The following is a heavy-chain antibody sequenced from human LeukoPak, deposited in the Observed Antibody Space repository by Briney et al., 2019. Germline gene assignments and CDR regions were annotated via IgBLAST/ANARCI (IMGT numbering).Heavy chain of an antibody. Sequence: PSETLSLTCAVSGGSISSYYWSWIRQPPGKGLEWIGYIYYSGSTNYNPSLKSRVTISVDTSKNQFSLKLSSVTAADTAVYYCARGYDFWSGLFDYWGQGTLVTVPS. CDR3: ARGYDFWSGLFDY. CDR1: GGSISSYY. V-gene: IGHV4-59*01. D-gene: IGHD3-3*01. J-gene: IGHJ4*02. CDR2: IYYSGST.